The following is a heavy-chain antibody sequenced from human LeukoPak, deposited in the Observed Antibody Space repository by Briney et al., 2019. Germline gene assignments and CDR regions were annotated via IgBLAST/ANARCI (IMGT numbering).Heavy chain of an antibody. D-gene: IGHD6-13*01. CDR2: IYYSGST. V-gene: IGHV4-39*01. CDR3: ARHISTAAAAPFDY. Sequence: SQTRSLTCTVSGGSISSSSYYWGWIRQPPGKGLEWIGSIYYSGSTFYNPSLKSRVTMSVDTSKNQFSLKLSSVTAADTAVYYCARHISTAAAAPFDYWGQGTLVTVSS. CDR1: GGSISSSSYY. J-gene: IGHJ4*02.